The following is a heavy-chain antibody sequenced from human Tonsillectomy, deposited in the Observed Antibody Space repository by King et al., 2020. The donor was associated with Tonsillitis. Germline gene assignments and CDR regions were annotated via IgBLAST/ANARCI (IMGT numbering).Heavy chain of an antibody. CDR1: GYTFTNYA. Sequence: VQLVQSGAEVKKPGASVRVSCKASGYTFTNYAMHWVRQAPGQRLEWMGWINPDNGNTKYSQKFQGRVTITRDTSASTAYMELSSLRSEDTALYYCARDRAMEYYFDFWGRGTLVTVSS. CDR2: INPDNGNT. D-gene: IGHD5-18*01. V-gene: IGHV1-3*01. CDR3: ARDRAMEYYFDF. J-gene: IGHJ4*02.